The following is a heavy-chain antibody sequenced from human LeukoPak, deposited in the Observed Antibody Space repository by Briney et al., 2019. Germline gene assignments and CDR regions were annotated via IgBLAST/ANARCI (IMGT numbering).Heavy chain of an antibody. CDR2: IHSGGGT. CDR1: GFSVSRNY. D-gene: IGHD2-21*01. J-gene: IGHJ4*02. CDR3: AKFTRSSGDCL. V-gene: IGHV3-66*01. Sequence: QTGGSLRLSCAASGFSVSRNYMTWVRQAPGKGLEWVSLIHSGGGTDYADSVKGRFTISRDNAKNSLYLQMNSLRAEDTAVYYCAKFTRSSGDCLWGQGTLVTVSS.